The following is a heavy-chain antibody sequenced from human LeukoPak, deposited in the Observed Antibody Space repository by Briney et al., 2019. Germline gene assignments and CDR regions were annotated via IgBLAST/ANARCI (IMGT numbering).Heavy chain of an antibody. V-gene: IGHV3-7*01. Sequence: GGSLRLSCAASGFTYSSYWMSWVRQAPGKGLEGVANIKQDGSEKYYVDFVKGRFTISRDNAKNSLYLQMNSLRAEDTAVYYCARVPAFGVVPKLEDYWGQGTLVTVSS. CDR3: ARVPAFGVVPKLEDY. D-gene: IGHD3-3*01. J-gene: IGHJ4*02. CDR1: GFTYSSYW. CDR2: IKQDGSEK.